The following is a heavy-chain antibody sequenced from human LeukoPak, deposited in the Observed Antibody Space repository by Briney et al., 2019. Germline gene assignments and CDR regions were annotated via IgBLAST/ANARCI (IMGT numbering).Heavy chain of an antibody. D-gene: IGHD3-22*01. CDR1: GYTFTSYD. Sequence: ASVKVSCKASGYTFTSYDINWVRQATGQGLEWMGWMNPNSGNTGYAQKFQGRVTITRNTSISTAYMELSSLRSEDTAVYYCARGVYDSSGYYLGDWFDPWGQGTLVTVSS. CDR2: MNPNSGNT. CDR3: ARGVYDSSGYYLGDWFDP. V-gene: IGHV1-8*03. J-gene: IGHJ5*02.